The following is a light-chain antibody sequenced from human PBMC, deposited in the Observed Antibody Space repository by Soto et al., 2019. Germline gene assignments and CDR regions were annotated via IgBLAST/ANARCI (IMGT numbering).Light chain of an antibody. CDR3: SSYSTTSSPHVL. Sequence: QSALTQPASVSGSPGQSITISCTGTPSDVGRYNYVSWYQQFPGKVPKLLTYEVTYRPSGVSARFSGSKSGSTASLTISGLQAEDEADYYCSSYSTTSSPHVLFGGGTKLTVL. CDR1: PSDVGRYNY. V-gene: IGLV2-14*01. CDR2: EVT. J-gene: IGLJ2*01.